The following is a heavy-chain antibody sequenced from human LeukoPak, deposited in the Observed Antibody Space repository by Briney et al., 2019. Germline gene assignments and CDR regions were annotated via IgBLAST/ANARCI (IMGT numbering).Heavy chain of an antibody. CDR2: ISRSGSTI. J-gene: IGHJ6*02. V-gene: IGHV3-48*03. CDR3: ARGFDSSVYYYYGMDV. Sequence: GGSLRLSCAASGFTFSSYEMNWVRQAPGKGLEWVSYISRSGSTIYYADSVKGRFTISRDNAKNSLYLQMNSLRAEDTAVYYCARGFDSSVYYYYGMDVWGQGTTVTVSS. D-gene: IGHD3-22*01. CDR1: GFTFSSYE.